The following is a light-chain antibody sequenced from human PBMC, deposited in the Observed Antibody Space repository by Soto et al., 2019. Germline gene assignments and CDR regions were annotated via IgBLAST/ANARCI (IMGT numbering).Light chain of an antibody. V-gene: IGKV3-20*01. Sequence: MVLTQQQATLSLSPGQRATLSCRASQSVSSDFLAWYEQRPGEALRLLIYGASNRATGIPDRFSGSGSGTDFTLTISRLEPEDFAVYYCQQYGSSPRTFGQGTKVDI. J-gene: IGKJ1*01. CDR3: QQYGSSPRT. CDR2: GAS. CDR1: QSVSSDF.